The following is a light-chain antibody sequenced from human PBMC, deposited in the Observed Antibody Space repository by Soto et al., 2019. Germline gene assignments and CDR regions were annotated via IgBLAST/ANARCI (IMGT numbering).Light chain of an antibody. CDR3: ETWGTGIQV. CDR1: SGHSSYA. J-gene: IGLJ1*01. CDR2: LNSDGSH. V-gene: IGLV4-69*01. Sequence: QLVLTQSPSASASLGASVKLTCTLSSGHSSYAIAWHQQQPEKGPRYLMKLNSDGSHYKGGGIPDRFSGSSSGAERYRTIASLQSEDEADYYCETWGTGIQVFGTGTKLTVL.